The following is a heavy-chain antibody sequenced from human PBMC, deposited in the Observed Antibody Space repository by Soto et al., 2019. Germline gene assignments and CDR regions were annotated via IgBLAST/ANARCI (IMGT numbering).Heavy chain of an antibody. CDR3: TSEKGWRQSPFDS. CDR2: IKSKSSGGTT. V-gene: IGHV3-15*01. D-gene: IGHD4-4*01. Sequence: QLVESGGGLVKPGGSVRLSCAASGFIFRNAWMSWVRQAPGKGLEWVGRIKSKSSGGTTDCAAPVEGRATISRDDSKNTLFLQVTSLTIEDTAVYFCTSEKGWRQSPFDSWGQGALVTVSS. J-gene: IGHJ5*01. CDR1: GFIFRNAW.